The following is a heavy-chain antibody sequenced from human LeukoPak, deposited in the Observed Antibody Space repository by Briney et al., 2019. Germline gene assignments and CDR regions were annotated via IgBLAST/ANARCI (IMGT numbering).Heavy chain of an antibody. CDR1: GYTLTELS. D-gene: IGHD3-22*01. CDR3: ATAYYDSSGYYGEYYFDY. J-gene: IGHJ4*02. V-gene: IGHV1-24*01. Sequence: GASVKVSCKVSGYTLTELSMHWVRQAPGKGLEWMRGFDPEDGETIYAQKFQGRVTMTEDTSTDTAYMELSSLRSEDTAVYYCATAYYDSSGYYGEYYFDYWGQGTLVTVSS. CDR2: FDPEDGET.